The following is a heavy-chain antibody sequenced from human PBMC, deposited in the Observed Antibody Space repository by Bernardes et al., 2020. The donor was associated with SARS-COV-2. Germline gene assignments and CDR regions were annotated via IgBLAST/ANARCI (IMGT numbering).Heavy chain of an antibody. D-gene: IGHD6-13*01. CDR3: ARARSSSWYSSPGGA. Sequence: GGSLRLSCAASGFTFSSYGMHWVRQAPGKGLEWVAVIWYDGSNKYYADSVKGRFTISRDNSKNTLYLQMNSLRAEDTAVYYCARARSSSWYSSPGGAWGQGTLVTVSS. V-gene: IGHV3-33*01. J-gene: IGHJ5*02. CDR2: IWYDGSNK. CDR1: GFTFSSYG.